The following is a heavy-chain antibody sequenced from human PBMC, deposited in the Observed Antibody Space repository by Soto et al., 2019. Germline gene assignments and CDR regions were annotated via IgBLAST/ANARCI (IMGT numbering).Heavy chain of an antibody. D-gene: IGHD3-16*01. CDR1: GYTFTNYY. CDR2: INPSGGST. J-gene: IGHJ4*02. Sequence: QVQLVQSGAEVKKPGASVKVSCEASGYTFTNYYIHWVRQAPGQGLEWMAVINPSGGSTRYAQKFQGRVTMTRDTSTSTVYMELSSLRSEDTAVYYCAKTYGFLGGCYFDYWGQGTLVTVSS. CDR3: AKTYGFLGGCYFDY. V-gene: IGHV1-46*01.